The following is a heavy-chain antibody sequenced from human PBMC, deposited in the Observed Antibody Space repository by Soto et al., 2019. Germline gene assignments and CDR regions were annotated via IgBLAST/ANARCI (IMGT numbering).Heavy chain of an antibody. J-gene: IGHJ4*02. D-gene: IGHD3-10*01. CDR2: IYPRDSDT. CDR3: ARAPYGSFDS. CDR1: GYSFSTYW. Sequence: GESLKISCQGSGYSFSTYWIAWVRQMPGKGLEWMGIIYPRDSDTRYSPSFQGHVTISADKSISTAYLQWSSLNDSDSAIYYCARAPYGSFDSWGEGALVTVS. V-gene: IGHV5-51*01.